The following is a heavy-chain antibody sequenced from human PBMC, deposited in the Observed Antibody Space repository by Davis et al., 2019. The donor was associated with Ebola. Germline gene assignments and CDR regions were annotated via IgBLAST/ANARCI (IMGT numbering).Heavy chain of an antibody. V-gene: IGHV3-66*02. J-gene: IGHJ4*02. Sequence: GESLKISCAASGFTFSSYAMHWVRQAPAKGLEWVSVLCSDGTTYYADSVKGRFTISRDESKNTFYLHMNGLTVDDTAVYYCARESGGAGTGTTAFDYWGQGTLVTVSS. CDR1: GFTFSSYA. CDR3: ARESGGAGTGTTAFDY. D-gene: IGHD6-19*01. CDR2: LCSDGTT.